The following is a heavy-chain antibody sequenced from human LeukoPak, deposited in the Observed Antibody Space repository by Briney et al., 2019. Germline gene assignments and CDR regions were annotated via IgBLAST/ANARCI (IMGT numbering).Heavy chain of an antibody. CDR3: ARDWTDYFDY. V-gene: IGHV3-30-3*01. J-gene: IGHJ4*02. D-gene: IGHD3/OR15-3a*01. CDR2: ISYDGSNK. Sequence: GGSLRLSCAASGFTFSNYAMHWVRQAPGKGLEWVAVISYDGSNKYYADSVKGRFTISRDSSKNTLYLQMNSLRVEDTAVYYCARDWTDYFDYWGQGTLVTVSS. CDR1: GFTFSNYA.